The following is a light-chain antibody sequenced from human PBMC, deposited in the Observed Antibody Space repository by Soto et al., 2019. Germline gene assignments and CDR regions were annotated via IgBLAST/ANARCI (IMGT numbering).Light chain of an antibody. J-gene: IGLJ1*01. V-gene: IGLV2-14*01. Sequence: QSVLTQPASVSVSPGQSITISCTGTSSDVGGYNYVSWYQQYPGKAPKLMIYEVSNRPSGVSNRFSGSKSGNTASLTISGLQAEDEADYYCSSYTSSTLYVFGTGTKVTVL. CDR3: SSYTSSTLYV. CDR1: SSDVGGYNY. CDR2: EVS.